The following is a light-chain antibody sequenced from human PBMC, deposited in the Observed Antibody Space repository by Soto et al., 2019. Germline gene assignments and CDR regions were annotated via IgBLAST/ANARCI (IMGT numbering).Light chain of an antibody. J-gene: IGLJ1*01. Sequence: ALTQPASVSGSPGQSITISCTGTSSDVGAYNYVSWYQQHPGKAPKLMIYDVSIRPSGVSYRFSGSKSVNTASLTISGLQAEDEADYYCSSFTSGSTPYVLGTGTKVT. CDR3: SSFTSGSTPYV. V-gene: IGLV2-14*01. CDR2: DVS. CDR1: SSDVGAYNY.